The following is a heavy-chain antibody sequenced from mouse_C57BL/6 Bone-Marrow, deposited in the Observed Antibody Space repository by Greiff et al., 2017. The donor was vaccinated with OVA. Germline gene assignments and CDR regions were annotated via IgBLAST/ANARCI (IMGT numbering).Heavy chain of an antibody. CDR2: LYPGSGST. J-gene: IGHJ2*01. V-gene: IGHV1-55*01. CDR3: AREVTHYFDY. D-gene: IGHD2-13*01. CDR1: GYTFTSYW. Sequence: QVQLQQPGAELVKPGASVKMSCKASGYTFTSYWITWVKQRPGQGLEWIGDLYPGSGSTNYNEKFKSKATLTVDTSSSLAYMQLSSLTSEDSAVYYCAREVTHYFDYWGQGTTLTVSA.